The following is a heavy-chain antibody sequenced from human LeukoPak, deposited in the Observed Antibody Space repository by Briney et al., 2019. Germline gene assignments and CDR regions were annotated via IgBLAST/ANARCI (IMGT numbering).Heavy chain of an antibody. V-gene: IGHV1-18*01. J-gene: IGHJ5*02. CDR1: GYTFTSYG. D-gene: IGHD2-2*01. CDR2: ISAYNGNT. CDR3: AREGGYCSSTSCPPRAYNWFDP. Sequence: ASVKVSCKASGYTFTSYGISWVRQAPGQGLEWMGWISAYNGNTNYAQKLQGRVTMTTDTSTSTAYMELRSLRSDDTAVYYCAREGGYCSSTSCPPRAYNWFDPRGQGTLVTVSS.